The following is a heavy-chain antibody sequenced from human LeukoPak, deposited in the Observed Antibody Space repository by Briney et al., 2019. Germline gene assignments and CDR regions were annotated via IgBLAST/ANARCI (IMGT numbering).Heavy chain of an antibody. J-gene: IGHJ4*02. CDR2: INAGNGNT. D-gene: IGHD5-18*01. V-gene: IGHV1-3*01. CDR3: ARRVIQLGGYFDY. Sequence: ASVKVSCKASGYTFTSYAMHWVRQAPGQRLEWMGWINAGNGNTKYSQKFQGRVTITRDTSASTAYMELSSLRSEDTAVYYCARRVIQLGGYFDYWGQGTLVTVSS. CDR1: GYTFTSYA.